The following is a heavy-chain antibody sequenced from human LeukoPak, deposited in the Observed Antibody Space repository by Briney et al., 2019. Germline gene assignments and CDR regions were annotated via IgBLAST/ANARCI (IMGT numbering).Heavy chain of an antibody. CDR3: ARDYDRYSPGWFDP. Sequence: NPSETLSLTCTVSGGSISSHYWSWIRQPPGKGQERIGYIYYSGSTNYNPSLKSRVTISVDTSKNQFSLKLSSVTAADTAVYYCARDYDRYSPGWFDPWGQGTLVTVSS. CDR1: GGSISSHY. CDR2: IYYSGST. D-gene: IGHD5-24*01. V-gene: IGHV4-59*11. J-gene: IGHJ5*02.